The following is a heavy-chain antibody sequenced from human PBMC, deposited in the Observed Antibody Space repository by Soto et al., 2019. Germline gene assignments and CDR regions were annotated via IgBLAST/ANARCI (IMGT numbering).Heavy chain of an antibody. CDR1: GYSFANYC. Sequence: APVKVSSKASGYSFANYCITWPRQAPGQGLERMGWISGYNSNTNYAQKFEGRVTMTKDTTKSTAYLEVRSLRFDGTAVYYCGRERQWEPVLYWGQGTPVTVSS. V-gene: IGHV1-18*01. D-gene: IGHD1-26*01. CDR3: GRERQWEPVLY. J-gene: IGHJ4*02. CDR2: ISGYNSNT.